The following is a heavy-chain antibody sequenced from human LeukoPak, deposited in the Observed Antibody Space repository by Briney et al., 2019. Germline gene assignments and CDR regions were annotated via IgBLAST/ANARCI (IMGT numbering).Heavy chain of an antibody. CDR3: AREGLGRYDFWSGYYTAEGSDY. V-gene: IGHV3-48*01. CDR1: GFTFSSYS. Sequence: PGGSLRLSCAASGFTFSSYSMNWVRQAPGKGLEWVSYISSSSSTIYYADSVKGRLTISRDNAKNSLYLQMNSLRAEDTAVYYCAREGLGRYDFWSGYYTAEGSDYWGQGTLVTVSS. CDR2: ISSSSSTI. J-gene: IGHJ4*02. D-gene: IGHD3-3*01.